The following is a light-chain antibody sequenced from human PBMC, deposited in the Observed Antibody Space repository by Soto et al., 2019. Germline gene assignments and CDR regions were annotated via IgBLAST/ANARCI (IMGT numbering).Light chain of an antibody. J-gene: IGKJ1*01. CDR3: QLYGTSPKP. CDR2: GAS. V-gene: IGKV3-20*01. CDR1: QSVSSSY. Sequence: EIVLTQSPGTLSVSPGERATLSCRARQSVSSSYLAWYQQKPGQAPRLLIYGASSRATGIPDRFSGSGSGTDFTLSISRLEPEDFAVYYCQLYGTSPKPFGQGTKVDIK.